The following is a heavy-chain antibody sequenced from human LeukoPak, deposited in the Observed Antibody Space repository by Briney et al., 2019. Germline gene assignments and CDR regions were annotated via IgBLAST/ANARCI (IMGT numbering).Heavy chain of an antibody. CDR1: GFTFSSYA. Sequence: QSGRSLRLPCAASGFTFSSYAMHWVRQAPGKGLEWVAVISHDGSNKYYADFVKGRFTISRDNSKNTLDLQMNSLRAEDTAVYYCARDLGYSYGTPYFYYGMDVWGKGTTVTVSS. V-gene: IGHV3-30*04. CDR2: ISHDGSNK. D-gene: IGHD5-18*01. CDR3: ARDLGYSYGTPYFYYGMDV. J-gene: IGHJ6*04.